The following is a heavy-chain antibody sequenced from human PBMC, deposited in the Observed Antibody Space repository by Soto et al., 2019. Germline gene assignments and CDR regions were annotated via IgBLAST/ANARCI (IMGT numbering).Heavy chain of an antibody. V-gene: IGHV3-23*01. CDR1: GFTFSSYA. CDR3: ARRVGAITYYFDY. Sequence: PGGSLRLSCAASGFTFSSYAMSWVRQAPGKGLEWVSAISGSGGSTYYADSVKGRFTISRDNSKNTLYLQMNSLRAEDTAVYYCARRVGAITYYFDYWGQGTLVTVSS. CDR2: ISGSGGST. D-gene: IGHD1-26*01. J-gene: IGHJ4*02.